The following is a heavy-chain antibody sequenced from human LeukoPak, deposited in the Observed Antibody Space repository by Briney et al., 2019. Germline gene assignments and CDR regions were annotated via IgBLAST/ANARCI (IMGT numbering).Heavy chain of an antibody. CDR3: ASSMTTVAFDI. CDR1: GFTFRSYG. CDR2: IWYDGSNK. V-gene: IGHV3-33*08. Sequence: GGSLRLSCAATGFTFRSYGMHWVRQAPGKGLEWVAVIWYDGSNKYYADSVKGRFTISRDNSKNTLYLQMNSLRAEDTAVYYCASSMTTVAFDIWGQGTMVTVSS. D-gene: IGHD4-17*01. J-gene: IGHJ3*02.